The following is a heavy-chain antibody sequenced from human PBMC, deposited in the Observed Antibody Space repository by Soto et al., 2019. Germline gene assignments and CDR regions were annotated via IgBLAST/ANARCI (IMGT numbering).Heavy chain of an antibody. CDR3: AKGALPTTLNRNWFDP. CDR2: ISWDGGST. V-gene: IGHV3-43*01. D-gene: IGHD1-1*01. CDR1: GFTFDDYT. J-gene: IGHJ5*02. Sequence: PGGSLRLSCAASGFTFDDYTMHWVRQAPGKGLEWVSLISWDGGSTYYADSVKGRFTISRDNSKNSLYLQMNSLRTEDTALYYCAKGALPTTLNRNWFDPWGQGTLVTVSS.